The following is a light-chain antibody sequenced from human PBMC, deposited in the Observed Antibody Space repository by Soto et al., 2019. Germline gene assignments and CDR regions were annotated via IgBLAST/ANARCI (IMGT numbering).Light chain of an antibody. J-gene: IGLJ2*01. CDR2: EVS. CDR1: SSDVGSYNY. Sequence: QSALTQPASVSGSPGQSITISCTGTSSDVGSYNYGSWYQQHPGKAPKLIIYEVSDRPSGVSNRFSGSKSGNTASLTISGLQAEDEADYYCSSFAGSRVLVLGGGTKLTVL. CDR3: SSFAGSRVLV. V-gene: IGLV2-14*03.